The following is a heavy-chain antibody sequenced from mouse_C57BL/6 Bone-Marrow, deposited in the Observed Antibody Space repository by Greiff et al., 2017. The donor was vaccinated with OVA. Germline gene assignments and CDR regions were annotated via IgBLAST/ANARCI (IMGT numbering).Heavy chain of an antibody. V-gene: IGHV10-1*01. J-gene: IGHJ2*01. Sequence: EVKLMESGGGLVQPKGSLKLSCAASGFSFNTYAMNWVRQAPGKGLEWVARIRSKSNNYATYYADSVKDRFTISRDDSESMLYLQMNNLKTEDTAMYYCVFGSSCNYFDYWGKGTTLTVSS. CDR2: IRSKSNNYAT. CDR3: VFGSSCNYFDY. CDR1: GFSFNTYA. D-gene: IGHD1-1*01.